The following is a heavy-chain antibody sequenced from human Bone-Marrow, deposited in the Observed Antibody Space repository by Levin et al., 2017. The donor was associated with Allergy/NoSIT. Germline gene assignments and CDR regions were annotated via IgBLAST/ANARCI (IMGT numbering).Heavy chain of an antibody. D-gene: IGHD3-16*01. Sequence: SQTLSLTCSVSGGYISSYYWSWVRQPPGKGLEWIAYIYHSGSTNYNPSLKRRVTISVDRSKKQFSLKLNSVTAADTAVYYCAGGVGTTHFQHWGQGTLVTVSS. J-gene: IGHJ1*01. V-gene: IGHV4-59*01. CDR2: IYHSGST. CDR3: AGGVGTTHFQH. CDR1: GGYISSYY.